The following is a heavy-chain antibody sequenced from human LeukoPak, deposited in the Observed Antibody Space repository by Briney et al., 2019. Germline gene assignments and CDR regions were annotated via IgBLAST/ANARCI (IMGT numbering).Heavy chain of an antibody. CDR2: IKQDGSEQ. V-gene: IGHV3-7*01. CDR1: GFTFTTYW. CDR3: ARPLMYYYGSETYFWFDP. Sequence: PGGSLRLSCAASGFTFTTYWMGWVRQAPGKELEWEANIKQDGSEQYYVDSVKGRFTISRDNAKNSLSLQMNSLRAEDTAVYYCARPLMYYYGSETYFWFDPWGQGTLVTVSS. J-gene: IGHJ5*02. D-gene: IGHD3-10*01.